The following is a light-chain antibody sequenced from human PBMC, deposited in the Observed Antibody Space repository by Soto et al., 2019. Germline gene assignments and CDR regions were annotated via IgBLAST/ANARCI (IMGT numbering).Light chain of an antibody. Sequence: SYELTQPPSVSVAPGQTASTACGGNKIGSKGVHWYQQKSGQAPVLVVYDDTDRPSGIPERFSGSKSGNTATLNISSVEARDEPEYFSKVWDGSSDHYVFGTRTKVTVL. J-gene: IGLJ1*01. V-gene: IGLV3-21*02. CDR2: DDT. CDR1: KIGSKG. CDR3: KVWDGSSDHYV.